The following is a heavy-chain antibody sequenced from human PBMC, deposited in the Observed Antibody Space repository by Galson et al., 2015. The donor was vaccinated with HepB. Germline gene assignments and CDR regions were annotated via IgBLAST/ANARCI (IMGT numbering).Heavy chain of an antibody. J-gene: IGHJ4*02. Sequence: SETLSLTCAVYGWSFSGYYWSWTRQPPGKGLEWIGEINDSGSSNFNPSLKSRVTMSADTSKNQFSLELRSVTAADTAVYYCARGRHRRLLWGSSYSLGYWGQGTLVTVSS. CDR3: ARGRHRRLLWGSSYSLGY. D-gene: IGHD2-21*01. V-gene: IGHV4-34*01. CDR1: GWSFSGYY. CDR2: INDSGSS.